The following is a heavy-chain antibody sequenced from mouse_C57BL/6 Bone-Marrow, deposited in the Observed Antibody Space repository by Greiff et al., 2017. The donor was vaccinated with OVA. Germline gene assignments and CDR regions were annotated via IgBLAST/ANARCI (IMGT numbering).Heavy chain of an antibody. J-gene: IGHJ2*01. CDR3: ARSRAFTTVVGGFDY. Sequence: VQLQQPGAELVKPGASVKLSCKASGYTFTSYWMHWVKQRPGRGLEWIGRIDPNSGGTNYNEKFKGKATLTADKSSSTAYMQLSSLTSEDSAVYFCARSRAFTTVVGGFDYWGQGTTLTVSS. V-gene: IGHV1-62-3*01. CDR2: IDPNSGGT. D-gene: IGHD1-1*01. CDR1: GYTFTSYW.